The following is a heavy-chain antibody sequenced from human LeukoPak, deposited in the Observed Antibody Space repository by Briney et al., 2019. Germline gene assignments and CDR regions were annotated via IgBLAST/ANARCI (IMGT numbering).Heavy chain of an antibody. Sequence: QSGGSLRLSCAASGFTFSSYAMHWVRQAPGKGLEWVAVISYDGSNKYYADSVKGRFTISRDSSKNTLYLQMNSLRAEDTAVYYCARGVGYCCDGACYGPPRYTCYSGLDVWGQGTTVTVSS. V-gene: IGHV3-30*14. J-gene: IGHJ6*02. CDR1: GFTFSSYA. CDR3: ARGVGYCCDGACYGPPRYTCYSGLDV. D-gene: IGHD2-21*02. CDR2: ISYDGSNK.